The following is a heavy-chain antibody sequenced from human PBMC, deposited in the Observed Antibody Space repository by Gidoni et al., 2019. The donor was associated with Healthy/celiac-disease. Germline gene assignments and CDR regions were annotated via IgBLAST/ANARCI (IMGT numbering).Heavy chain of an antibody. CDR3: VVIAVAGTIDY. Sequence: QVQLQESGPGLVKPSATLSLTCTVSGGSISSYYWSWIRQPPGKGLEWIGDIYYSGSTNYNPPLKSRVTISVDTSKNQFSLKLSSVTAADTAVYYCVVIAVAGTIDYWGQGTLVTVSS. CDR2: IYYSGST. J-gene: IGHJ4*02. D-gene: IGHD6-19*01. V-gene: IGHV4-59*01. CDR1: GGSISSYY.